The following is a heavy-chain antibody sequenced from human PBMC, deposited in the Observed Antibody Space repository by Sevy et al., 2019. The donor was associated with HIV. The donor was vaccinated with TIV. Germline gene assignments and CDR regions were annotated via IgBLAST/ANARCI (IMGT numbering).Heavy chain of an antibody. Sequence: GGSLRLSCAASGFTFSSYAMHWVRQAPGKGLEWVAVISYDGSNKYYADSVKGRFTISRDNSNNTLYLQMNGLRAEDKALYYCARDDETDYYYFDLDVWGQGTTVTVSS. V-gene: IGHV3-30-3*01. CDR3: ARDDETDYYYFDLDV. J-gene: IGHJ6*02. CDR2: ISYDGSNK. CDR1: GFTFSSYA.